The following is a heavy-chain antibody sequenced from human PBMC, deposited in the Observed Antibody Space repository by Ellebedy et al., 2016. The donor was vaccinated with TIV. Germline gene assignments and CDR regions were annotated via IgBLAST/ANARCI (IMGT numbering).Heavy chain of an antibody. J-gene: IGHJ4*02. CDR1: GGSFSGYY. V-gene: IGHV4-34*01. Sequence: SETLSLTXAVYGGSFSGYYWTWIRQPPGKGLQWIGEINHSGSTNYNPSLKSRVGMSVDTSKNQFSLKVNSVTAADTAVYYCARGRDYGGNSGYSDYWGQGTLVTVSS. CDR3: ARGRDYGGNSGYSDY. CDR2: INHSGST. D-gene: IGHD4-23*01.